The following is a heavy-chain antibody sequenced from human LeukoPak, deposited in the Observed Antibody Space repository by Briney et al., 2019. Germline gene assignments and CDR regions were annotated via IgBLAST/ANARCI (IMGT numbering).Heavy chain of an antibody. V-gene: IGHV3-23*01. Sequence: GGSLRLSCAASGFTFSSYAMSWVRQAPGRGLEWVSAISGSGGSTYYADSVKGRFTISRDNSKNTLYLQMNSLRAEDTAVYYCAKVKSGRDAFDIWGQGTMVTVSS. CDR2: ISGSGGST. D-gene: IGHD2-8*02. CDR1: GFTFSSYA. J-gene: IGHJ3*02. CDR3: AKVKSGRDAFDI.